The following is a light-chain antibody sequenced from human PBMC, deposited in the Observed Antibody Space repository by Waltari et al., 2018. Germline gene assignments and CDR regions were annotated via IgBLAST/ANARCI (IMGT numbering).Light chain of an antibody. CDR3: MQARQTPWT. Sequence: DIVMTQSPLSLSVTPGEPASISCRSSQSLLHSSGNTFLDWYLQKPGQSPQLLIYLVSKRAYGVPDRFSGSGSGTDFTLKISRVEAEDVGVYFCMQARQTPWTFGQGTKVEIK. CDR1: QSLLHSSGNTF. J-gene: IGKJ1*01. V-gene: IGKV2-28*01. CDR2: LVS.